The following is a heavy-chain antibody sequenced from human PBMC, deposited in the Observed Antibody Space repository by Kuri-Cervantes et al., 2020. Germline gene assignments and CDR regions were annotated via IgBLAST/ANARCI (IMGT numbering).Heavy chain of an antibody. J-gene: IGHJ4*02. Sequence: SQTLSLTCAVSGYSISSGYYWGWIRQPPGKGLEWIGNIYHSGSIYYNPSLKSRVTISLDTSKNQFSLSLTSVTAADTAMYYCARLGSYYDFWSGYYIDYWGQGTLVTVSS. V-gene: IGHV4-38-2*01. CDR3: ARLGSYYDFWSGYYIDY. CDR2: IYHSGSI. D-gene: IGHD3-3*01. CDR1: GYSISSGYY.